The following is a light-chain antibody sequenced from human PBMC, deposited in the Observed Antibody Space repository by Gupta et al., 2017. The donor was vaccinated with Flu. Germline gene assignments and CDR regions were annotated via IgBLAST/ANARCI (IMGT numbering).Light chain of an antibody. Sequence: QSALTQLSPVSGSPGPSVTLPCTGPSSDVGGYNYVSWYQQHPGKTPKLMIYDISKRPSGVPDRFSGSKSGNTASLTISGLQAEDEDDYYCCSYAGSYVFGTGTKVTVL. CDR2: DIS. CDR1: SSDVGGYNY. J-gene: IGLJ1*01. V-gene: IGLV2-11*01. CDR3: CSYAGSYV.